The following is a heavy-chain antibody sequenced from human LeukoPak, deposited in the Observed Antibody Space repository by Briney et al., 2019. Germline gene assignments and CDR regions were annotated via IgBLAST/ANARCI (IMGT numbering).Heavy chain of an antibody. CDR3: AKAPGGSSGSGVDY. Sequence: GGSLRLSCAASGFTFDNYGMSWVRQAPGKGLEWVSGINWNGGSTGYTDSVKGRFTISRDNAKNSLYLQMNSLRAEDTAVYYCAKAPGGSSGSGVDYWGQGSLVTVSS. V-gene: IGHV3-20*04. CDR2: INWNGGST. D-gene: IGHD3-22*01. CDR1: GFTFDNYG. J-gene: IGHJ4*02.